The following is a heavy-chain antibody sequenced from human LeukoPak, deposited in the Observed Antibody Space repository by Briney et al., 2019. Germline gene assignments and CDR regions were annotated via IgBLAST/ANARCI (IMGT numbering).Heavy chain of an antibody. Sequence: ASVKVSCKASGGTFNSYTFSLVRQAHGRGLEWMGRILPILGTTIYAQKFQGRITMTTDDSTSTAYMDLTSLTFEDTAVYYCARGNFGLLLDDYWGQGTLVTVSS. CDR3: ARGNFGLLLDDY. D-gene: IGHD3-22*01. CDR2: ILPILGTT. V-gene: IGHV1-69*16. J-gene: IGHJ4*02. CDR1: GGTFNSYT.